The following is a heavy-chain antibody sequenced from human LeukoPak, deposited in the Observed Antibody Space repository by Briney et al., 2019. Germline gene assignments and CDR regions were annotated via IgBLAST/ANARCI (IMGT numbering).Heavy chain of an antibody. CDR2: INHSGST. CDR3: ARHPPRGQLGTAFDI. J-gene: IGHJ3*02. CDR1: GGSFSGYY. V-gene: IGHV4-34*01. Sequence: SETLSLTCAVYGGSFSGYYWSWIRQPPGKGLEWIGEINHSGSTNYNPSLGSRVTISVDTSKNRLSLRLTSVAAADTAIYYCARHPPRGQLGTAFDIWGQGTMVTVSS. D-gene: IGHD3-16*01.